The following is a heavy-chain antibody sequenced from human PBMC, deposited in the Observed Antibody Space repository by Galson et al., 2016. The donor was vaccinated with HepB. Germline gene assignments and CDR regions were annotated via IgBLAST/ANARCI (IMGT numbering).Heavy chain of an antibody. D-gene: IGHD1-1*01. V-gene: IGHV4-31*03. J-gene: IGHJ4*02. Sequence: TLSLTCTVSGASIXXXGDXXXWXXXHPXXXLEXXXYXXXNGXXYYNPPLRSRLSISLDTSKNQFSLKVRDVTAADTAVYYCAREGNAGQSFDSWGQGNXVTVSS. CDR3: AREGNAGQSFDS. CDR2: XXXNGXX. CDR1: GASIXXXGDX.